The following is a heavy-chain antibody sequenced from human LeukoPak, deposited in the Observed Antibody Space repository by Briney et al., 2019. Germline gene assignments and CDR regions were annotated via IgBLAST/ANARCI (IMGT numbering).Heavy chain of an antibody. CDR1: GGSISSSSYY. V-gene: IGHV4-39*07. D-gene: IGHD3/OR15-3a*01. CDR2: IYYSGST. J-gene: IGHJ4*02. CDR3: ARLDTNTGFDY. Sequence: PSETLSLTCTVSGGSISSSSYYWGWIRQPPGKGLEWIGSIYYSGSTNYNPSLKSRVTISVDTSKNQFSLKLSSVTAADTAVYYCARLDTNTGFDYWGQGTLVTVSS.